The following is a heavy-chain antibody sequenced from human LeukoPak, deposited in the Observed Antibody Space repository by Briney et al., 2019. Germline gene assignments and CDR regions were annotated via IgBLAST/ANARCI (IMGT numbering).Heavy chain of an antibody. Sequence: PSETLSLTCVVYGGSFSGYYWSWIRQPPGKGLEWIGEVNHSGNTNYNPSLKSRVTISVDTSKNQFSLKLRSVTAADTAVYYCAKIAVADGMDVWGQGTTVTVSS. CDR1: GGSFSGYY. V-gene: IGHV4-34*01. D-gene: IGHD6-19*01. CDR2: VNHSGNT. J-gene: IGHJ6*02. CDR3: AKIAVADGMDV.